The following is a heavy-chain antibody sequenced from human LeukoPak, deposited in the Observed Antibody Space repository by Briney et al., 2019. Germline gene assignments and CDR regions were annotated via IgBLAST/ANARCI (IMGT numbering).Heavy chain of an antibody. J-gene: IGHJ4*02. V-gene: IGHV3-22*01. CDR3: TRDRAPTPYYFDY. Sequence: GGSLRLSCAASGFTFSSFSMNWVRQAPGKGLEWVGFTKNKTNRGTTEYTASVKGRSTISRDDSKSIAYLQMNSLKTEDTAVYYYTRDRAPTPYYFDYWGQGTLVTVSS. CDR1: GFTFSSFS. CDR2: TKNKTNRGTT.